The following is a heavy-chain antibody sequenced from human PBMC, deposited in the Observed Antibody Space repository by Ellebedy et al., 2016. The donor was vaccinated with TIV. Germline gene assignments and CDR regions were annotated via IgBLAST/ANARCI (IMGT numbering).Heavy chain of an antibody. V-gene: IGHV3-7*01. Sequence: GESLKISCAASGFTFSNYWMNWVRQAPGKGLEWVASIKHDGGQKYYVDSVKGRFSISRDNAKNSLYVQMNSLRDEATAVYYCARDQWLGRAYYFDSWGQGTLVTVSS. D-gene: IGHD6-19*01. CDR1: GFTFSNYW. CDR3: ARDQWLGRAYYFDS. CDR2: IKHDGGQK. J-gene: IGHJ4*02.